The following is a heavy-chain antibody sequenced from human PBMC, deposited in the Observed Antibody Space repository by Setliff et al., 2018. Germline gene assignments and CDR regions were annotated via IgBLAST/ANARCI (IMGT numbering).Heavy chain of an antibody. Sequence: RASVKVSCKASGGTFSSYAISWVRQAPGQGLEWMGGIIPILGIANYAQKFQGRVTITADESTSTAYMELSSLRSEDTAVYYCASSNVVPAAISYFDYWGQGTLVTVSS. V-gene: IGHV1-69*10. CDR1: GGTFSSYA. CDR3: ASSNVVPAAISYFDY. D-gene: IGHD2-2*01. CDR2: IIPILGIA. J-gene: IGHJ4*02.